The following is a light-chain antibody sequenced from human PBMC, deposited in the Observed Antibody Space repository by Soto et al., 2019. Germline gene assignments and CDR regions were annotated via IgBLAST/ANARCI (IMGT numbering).Light chain of an antibody. J-gene: IGLJ2*01. CDR1: SSNIGAGYD. CDR3: QSYDISLSVSVV. V-gene: IGLV1-40*01. Sequence: QSVLTQPPSVSGAPGQRVTISCTGSSSNIGAGYDVQWYQQLPGAAPGLLIFGNTNRPSGVPDRFSGSRSGTSASLAISGLRAADEADYYCQSYDISLSVSVVFGGGTKLTVL. CDR2: GNT.